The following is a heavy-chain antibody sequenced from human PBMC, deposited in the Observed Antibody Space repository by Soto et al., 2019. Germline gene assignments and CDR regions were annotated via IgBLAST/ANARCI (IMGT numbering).Heavy chain of an antibody. J-gene: IGHJ6*02. D-gene: IGHD6-13*01. CDR3: ASSHIEAAPYGMDV. CDR1: GYTFTSYA. Sequence: QVQLVQSGAEVKKPGASVKVSCKASGYTFTSYAMHWVRQAPGQRLEWMGWINAGNGNTKYSQKFQGRVTITRDTSASTAYMELSSLRYEDTAVYYCASSHIEAAPYGMDVWGQGTTVTVSS. V-gene: IGHV1-3*01. CDR2: INAGNGNT.